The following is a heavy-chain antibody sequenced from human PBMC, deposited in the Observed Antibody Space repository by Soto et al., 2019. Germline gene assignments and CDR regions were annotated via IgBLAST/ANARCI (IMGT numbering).Heavy chain of an antibody. V-gene: IGHV3-30*18. CDR2: ISYDGSNK. Sequence: QVQLVESGGGVVQPGRSLRLSCAASGFTFSSYGMHWVRQAPGKGLEWVAVISYDGSNKYYADSVKGRFTISRDNSKNTLSLQMNILRAEDTAVYYCAKALVGQYFYESSGFQHWGQGTLVTVSS. CDR1: GFTFSSYG. J-gene: IGHJ1*01. CDR3: AKALVGQYFYESSGFQH. D-gene: IGHD3-22*01.